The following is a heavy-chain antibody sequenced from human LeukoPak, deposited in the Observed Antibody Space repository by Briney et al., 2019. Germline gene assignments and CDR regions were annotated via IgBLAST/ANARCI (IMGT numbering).Heavy chain of an antibody. CDR2: ISAYNGNT. Sequence: ASVKVSCKASGYTFTSYGVSWVRQAPGQGLEWMGWISAYNGNTNYAQKLQGRVTMTTDTSTSTAYMELRSLRSDDTAVYYCARGPSYYGSGHDILSQDYYYYGMDVWGQGTTVTVSS. CDR1: GYTFTSYG. J-gene: IGHJ6*02. CDR3: ARGPSYYGSGHDILSQDYYYYGMDV. V-gene: IGHV1-18*01. D-gene: IGHD3-10*01.